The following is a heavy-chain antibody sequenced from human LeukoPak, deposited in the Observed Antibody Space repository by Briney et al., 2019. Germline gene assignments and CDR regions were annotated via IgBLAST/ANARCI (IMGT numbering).Heavy chain of an antibody. V-gene: IGHV3-33*01. CDR3: ARAPGLGYCRAGSCYYADY. Sequence: GGSLRLSCAATGFTFSSYGMHWVRQAPGKGLEWVAVIWYDGSNKYYADSVKGRFTISRDNSKNTLYLQMNSLRAEDTAVYYCARAPGLGYCRAGSCYYADYWGQGTLVTVSS. CDR1: GFTFSSYG. CDR2: IWYDGSNK. J-gene: IGHJ4*02. D-gene: IGHD2-15*01.